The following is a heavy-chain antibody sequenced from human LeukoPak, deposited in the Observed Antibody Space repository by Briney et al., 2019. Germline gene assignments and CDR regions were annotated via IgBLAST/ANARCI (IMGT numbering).Heavy chain of an antibody. V-gene: IGHV5-51*01. Sequence: NHGESLKISCKSSGYSFTNYWIGWVRPMPGKGLEWMGIIYPGDSDTRYSPSFQGQVTISADKSISTAYLQWSSLKASDTAMYYCARQDGSSYFDYWGQGTLVTVSS. CDR1: GYSFTNYW. D-gene: IGHD1-26*01. J-gene: IGHJ4*02. CDR3: ARQDGSSYFDY. CDR2: IYPGDSDT.